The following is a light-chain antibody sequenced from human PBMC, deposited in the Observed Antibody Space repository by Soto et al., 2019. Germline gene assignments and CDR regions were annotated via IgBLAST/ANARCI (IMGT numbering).Light chain of an antibody. Sequence: EVVLTQSPATLSLSPGERATLSCRANQSVSANYLAWYQQKPGQAPRLLIYGASSRATAIPDRFSGSGSGTYFTLTSRRLEPEDFAVFYCHQYGSSPFTFGPGTKVDIK. V-gene: IGKV3-20*01. J-gene: IGKJ3*01. CDR1: QSVSANY. CDR3: HQYGSSPFT. CDR2: GAS.